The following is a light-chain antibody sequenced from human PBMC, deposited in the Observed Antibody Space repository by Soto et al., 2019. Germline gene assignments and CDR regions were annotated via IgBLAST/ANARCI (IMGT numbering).Light chain of an antibody. J-gene: IGKJ1*01. V-gene: IGKV3-20*01. Sequence: IVLTQYPGTLSLSPGERATLSCRATQSVSSSFLAWYQQRPGQAPRLLIFGASSRASGIPDRFSGSGSGTDFALTIDRLEPEDFAVYYCHQYGSSPTTLGQGTKVDIK. CDR3: HQYGSSPTT. CDR1: QSVSSSF. CDR2: GAS.